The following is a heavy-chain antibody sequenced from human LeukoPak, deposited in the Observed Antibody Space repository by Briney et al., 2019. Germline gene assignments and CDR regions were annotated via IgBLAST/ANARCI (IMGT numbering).Heavy chain of an antibody. CDR2: ISRSGPT. CDR3: AKGESFAFAT. Sequence: TGGSLRLSCTTSGFTFSRYDMQWVRQAPGKGLEWVSGISRSGPTYYRDSVRGRFTISRDNSKNTLYLQMNSLRAEATAVYYCAKGESFAFATWGQGTMVTVSS. CDR1: GFTFSRYD. D-gene: IGHD2-21*01. V-gene: IGHV3-23*01. J-gene: IGHJ3*02.